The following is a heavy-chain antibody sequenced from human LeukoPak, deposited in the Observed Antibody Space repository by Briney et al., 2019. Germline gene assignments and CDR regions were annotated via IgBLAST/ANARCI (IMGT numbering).Heavy chain of an antibody. CDR2: IYPGDSDT. J-gene: IGHJ4*02. CDR3: ARLARITGTNGHLDY. V-gene: IGHV5-51*01. Sequence: GESLKISCQGSGYSFTSYWIGWVRQMPGKGLEWMGIIYPGDSDTRYSPSFQGQVTISADKSISTAYLQWSSLKASDTAMYYRARLARITGTNGHLDYWGQGTLVTVSS. CDR1: GYSFTSYW. D-gene: IGHD1-20*01.